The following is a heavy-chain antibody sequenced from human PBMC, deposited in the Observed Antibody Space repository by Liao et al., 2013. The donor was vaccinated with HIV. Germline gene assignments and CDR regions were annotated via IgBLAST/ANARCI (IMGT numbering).Heavy chain of an antibody. Sequence: QVHLQESGPGLLKPSQTLSLTCSVSGGSVGGGDYYWTWIRQPPGKGLEFVGHIFYSGRTWYIPSLKGRLSISLDMSKNQFSLDLTSVTAADTAVYYCARNPNTDNYAGGFYYVDLWGKGPRSPSP. CDR1: GGSVGGGDYY. CDR3: ARNPNTDNYAGGFYYVDL. J-gene: IGHJ6*03. CDR2: IFYSGRT. V-gene: IGHV4-30-4*01. D-gene: IGHD1-1*01.